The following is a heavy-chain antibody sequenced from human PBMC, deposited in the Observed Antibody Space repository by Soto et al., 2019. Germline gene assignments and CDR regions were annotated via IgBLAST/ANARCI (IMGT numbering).Heavy chain of an antibody. Sequence: SLRLACAASGFSFISYEISCVGHAQVKWREWISYISRRGASTYDAGSLEGRITTSRDNAANSLYVPLTSLRVADSAIYYCARSGYCSGGTCSGGWFDPWGQGTLVTVSS. J-gene: IGHJ5*02. V-gene: IGHV3-48*03. CDR1: GFSFISYE. D-gene: IGHD2-15*01. CDR3: ARSGYCSGGTCSGGWFDP. CDR2: ISRRGAST.